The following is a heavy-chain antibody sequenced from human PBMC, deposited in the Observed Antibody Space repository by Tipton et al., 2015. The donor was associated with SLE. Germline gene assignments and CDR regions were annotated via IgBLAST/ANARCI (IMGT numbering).Heavy chain of an antibody. V-gene: IGHV4-34*01. CDR1: GGSFSGYY. Sequence: TLSLTCAVYGGSFSGYYWSWIRQPPGKGLEWIGEINHSGSTNYNPSLKSRVTISVDTSKNQFSLKLSSVTAADTAVFYCARVTGHSSGWYGWVDYWGQGTLVTVSS. CDR2: INHSGST. CDR3: ARVTGHSSGWYGWVDY. D-gene: IGHD6-19*01. J-gene: IGHJ4*02.